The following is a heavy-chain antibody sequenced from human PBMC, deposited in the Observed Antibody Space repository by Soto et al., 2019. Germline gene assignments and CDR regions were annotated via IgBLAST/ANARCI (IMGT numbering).Heavy chain of an antibody. CDR2: INHSGST. D-gene: IGHD3-22*01. Sequence: QVQLQQWGAGLLKPSETLSLTCAVYGGSFSGYYWSWIRQPPGKGLEWIGEINHSGSTNYNPSLKSRVTISVDTSKNQFSLKLSSVTAADTAVYYCARVTMIVVVGPYYGMDVWGQGTTVTVSS. CDR1: GGSFSGYY. V-gene: IGHV4-34*01. J-gene: IGHJ6*02. CDR3: ARVTMIVVVGPYYGMDV.